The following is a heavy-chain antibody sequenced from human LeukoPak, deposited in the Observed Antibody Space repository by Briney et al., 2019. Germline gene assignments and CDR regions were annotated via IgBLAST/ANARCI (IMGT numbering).Heavy chain of an antibody. CDR3: ARSGRPEYYFDY. J-gene: IGHJ4*02. CDR2: IYHSGST. D-gene: IGHD6-6*01. Sequence: SETLSLTCAVYGGSFSGYYWSWIRQPPGKGLEWIGSIYHSGSTYYNPSLKSRVTISVDTSKNQFSLKLSSVTAADTAVYYCARSGRPEYYFDYWGQGTLVTVSS. CDR1: GGSFSGYY. V-gene: IGHV4-34*01.